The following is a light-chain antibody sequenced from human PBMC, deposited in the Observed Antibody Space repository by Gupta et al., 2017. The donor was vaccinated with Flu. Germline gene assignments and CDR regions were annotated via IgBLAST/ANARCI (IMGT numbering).Light chain of an antibody. V-gene: IGKV1-5*03. CDR1: QSISSW. Sequence: PSTLSAAVVDRLTITCRASQSISSWLAWYQQKPGKAPKLLIYKASSLESGVPSRFSGSGSGTDFTLTISSLLPDDFATYYCQQYTSDPLTFGGGTKVEI. CDR2: KAS. CDR3: QQYTSDPLT. J-gene: IGKJ4*01.